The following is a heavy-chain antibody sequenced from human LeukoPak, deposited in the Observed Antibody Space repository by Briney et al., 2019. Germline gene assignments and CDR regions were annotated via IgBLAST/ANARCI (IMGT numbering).Heavy chain of an antibody. CDR1: GFTFSSHA. CDR2: VSARGENT. CDR3: AREKGVARSSGWHAFDI. J-gene: IGHJ3*02. Sequence: GGSLRLSCAASGFTFSSHAMSWARQAPGKGLDWVSAVSARGENTYYADSVKGRFTISRDNSRNTLYLQMNSLRAEDTAVYFCAREKGVARSSGWHAFDIWGQGALVTVS. V-gene: IGHV3-23*01. D-gene: IGHD6-19*01.